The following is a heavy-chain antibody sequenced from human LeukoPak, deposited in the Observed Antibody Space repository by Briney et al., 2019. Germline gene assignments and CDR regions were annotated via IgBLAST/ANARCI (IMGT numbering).Heavy chain of an antibody. Sequence: SETLSLTCTVSGGSINGYCWSWIRQPPGKGLEWIGHIFYTGCTNYNPSLRSRVPISEDTSKNQFSLKLTSVTAADTAVYFCARHREYYESSGYGTSFDYWGQGTLVTVSS. CDR3: ARHREYYESSGYGTSFDY. D-gene: IGHD3-22*01. CDR1: GGSINGYC. J-gene: IGHJ4*02. CDR2: IFYTGCT. V-gene: IGHV4-59*08.